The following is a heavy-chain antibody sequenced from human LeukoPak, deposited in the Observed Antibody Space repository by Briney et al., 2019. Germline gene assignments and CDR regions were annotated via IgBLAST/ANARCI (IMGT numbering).Heavy chain of an antibody. D-gene: IGHD5-24*01. CDR1: GGSFSGYY. J-gene: IGHJ4*02. CDR2: INHSGST. Sequence: SETLSLTCAVYGGSFSGYYWSWIRQPPGKGLEWIGEINHSGSTNYNPSLKSRVTISVDTSKNQFSPKLSSVTAADTAVYYCARRYMATSAEDFDYWGQGTLVTVSS. V-gene: IGHV4-34*01. CDR3: ARRYMATSAEDFDY.